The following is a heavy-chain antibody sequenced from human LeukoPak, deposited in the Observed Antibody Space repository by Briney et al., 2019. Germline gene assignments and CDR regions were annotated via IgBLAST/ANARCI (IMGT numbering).Heavy chain of an antibody. J-gene: IGHJ3*02. CDR1: GGSLSSYY. V-gene: IGHV4-59*08. Sequence: SETLSLTCTVSGGSLSSYYWTWIRQPPGKGLEWIGYIYYTGSTSYNPSLKSRVTISVDTSKNQFSLKLSSVTAADTAVYYCARRRGGYFDSSGPDVFDIWGQGTMVTVSS. CDR3: ARRRGGYFDSSGPDVFDI. CDR2: IYYTGST. D-gene: IGHD3-22*01.